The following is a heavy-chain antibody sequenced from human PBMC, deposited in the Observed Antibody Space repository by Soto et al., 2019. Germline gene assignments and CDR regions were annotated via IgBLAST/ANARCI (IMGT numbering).Heavy chain of an antibody. CDR3: ARHIHNQGFEYYSDS. J-gene: IGHJ4*02. CDR1: GGSISSSSYY. V-gene: IGHV4-39*01. D-gene: IGHD1-1*01. CDR2: MYYSGSI. Sequence: SETLSLTCTVSGGSISSSSYYWGWIRQTPGKGLEWIGSMYYSGSIYYIPSLKSRVTISVDTSKNQFSLKLSSVTAADTAVYYCARHIHNQGFEYYSDSWGQGPLVTVSS.